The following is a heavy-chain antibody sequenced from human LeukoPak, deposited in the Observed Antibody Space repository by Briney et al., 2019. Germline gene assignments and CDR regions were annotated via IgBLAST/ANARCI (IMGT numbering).Heavy chain of an antibody. CDR2: INPNSGGT. D-gene: IGHD6-19*01. J-gene: IGHJ5*02. CDR3: AREYSSGLYNWFDP. Sequence: ASVKVSCKASGYTFTGCYMHWVRQAPGQGLEWMGWINPNSGGTNYAQKFQGRVTMTRDTSISTAYMELSRLTSDDTAVYYCAREYSSGLYNWFDPWGQGALVTVSS. V-gene: IGHV1-2*02. CDR1: GYTFTGCY.